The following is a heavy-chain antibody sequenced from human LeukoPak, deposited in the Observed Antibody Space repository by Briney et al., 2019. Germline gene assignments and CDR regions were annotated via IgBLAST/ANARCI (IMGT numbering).Heavy chain of an antibody. D-gene: IGHD1-7*01. Sequence: SETLSLTCNVFGGSISNYYWSWIRQPPGKGLEWIGYIYYSGSTNYSPSLKSRVTISVDTSKNQFSLKLSSVTVADTAVYYCARGVRGSTSWNSYYNYFYLDVWGKGTTVTVSS. CDR1: GGSISNYY. V-gene: IGHV4-59*12. CDR2: IYYSGST. CDR3: ARGVRGSTSWNSYYNYFYLDV. J-gene: IGHJ6*03.